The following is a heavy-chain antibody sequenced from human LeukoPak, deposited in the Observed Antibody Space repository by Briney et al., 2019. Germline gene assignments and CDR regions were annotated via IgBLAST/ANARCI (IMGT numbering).Heavy chain of an antibody. Sequence: ASVKVSCKASGYTFTGYYLHWVRQAPGQGLKWMGWINPNSGATHYAQSFQARVTMTRDTSIASSYMELTGLESDDTAVYYCARGRRILGGPENAGDFFAFWGQGSLVTVSS. J-gene: IGHJ4*01. D-gene: IGHD3-16*01. CDR3: ARGRRILGGPENAGDFFAF. CDR2: INPNSGAT. V-gene: IGHV1-2*02. CDR1: GYTFTGYY.